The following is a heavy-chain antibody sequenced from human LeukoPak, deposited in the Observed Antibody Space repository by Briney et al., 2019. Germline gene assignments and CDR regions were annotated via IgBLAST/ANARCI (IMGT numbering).Heavy chain of an antibody. CDR1: GYTFTSYD. Sequence: GASVKVSCKASGYTFTSYDINWVRQATGQGLEWMGWMNPNGGNTGYAQKFQGRVTMTRNTSISTAYMELSSLRSEDTAVYYCARPSTDCSSTSCPFDPWGQGTLVTVSS. CDR2: MNPNGGNT. V-gene: IGHV1-8*01. D-gene: IGHD2-2*01. CDR3: ARPSTDCSSTSCPFDP. J-gene: IGHJ5*02.